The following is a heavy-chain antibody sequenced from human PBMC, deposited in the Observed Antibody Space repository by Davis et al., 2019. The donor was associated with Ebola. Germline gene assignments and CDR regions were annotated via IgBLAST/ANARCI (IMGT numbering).Heavy chain of an antibody. V-gene: IGHV6-1*01. D-gene: IGHD5-12*01. CDR1: GDSVSSNSGA. J-gene: IGHJ6*04. CDR2: TYYSSKWYK. Sequence: HSQTLSLTCDISGDSVSSNSGAWNWIRQSPSRGLEWLGRTYYSSKWYKDYAVSVKSRITINLDTSKNQFSLHLNSVTPEDTAVYYCARGWLRSGLDVWGKGAAVIVSS. CDR3: ARGWLRSGLDV.